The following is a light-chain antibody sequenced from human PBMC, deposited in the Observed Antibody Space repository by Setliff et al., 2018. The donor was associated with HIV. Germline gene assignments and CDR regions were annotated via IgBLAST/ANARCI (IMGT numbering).Light chain of an antibody. CDR3: NSYRSGSPYV. V-gene: IGLV2-14*01. CDR1: SSDIGGFNY. J-gene: IGLJ1*01. CDR2: DVS. Sequence: QSVLTQPASVSGSPGQSITISCTGTSSDIGGFNYVSWYQLHPGKAPKLMIFDVSLRPSGVSNRFSGSKSGNTASLTISGLRAEDEADYFCNSYRSGSPYVFGTGTKATVL.